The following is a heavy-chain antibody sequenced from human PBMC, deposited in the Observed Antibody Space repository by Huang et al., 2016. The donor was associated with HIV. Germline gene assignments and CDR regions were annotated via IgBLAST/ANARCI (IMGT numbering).Heavy chain of an antibody. V-gene: IGHV4-59*11. J-gene: IGHJ4*02. CDR1: GDSISGRY. CDR3: ARVVKDTSRGHVEKQDPFDY. CDR2: VYNFGNYGST. D-gene: IGHD2-15*01. Sequence: QVQLQESGPGLVKPSETLSLTCAVSGDSISGRYWSWIRQSPGKGLEWVGNVYNFGNYGSTNYNPSLNSRVTMSVETSKNQFSLKMTSVTAADTAVYYCARVVKDTSRGHVEKQDPFDYWGQGALVIVSS.